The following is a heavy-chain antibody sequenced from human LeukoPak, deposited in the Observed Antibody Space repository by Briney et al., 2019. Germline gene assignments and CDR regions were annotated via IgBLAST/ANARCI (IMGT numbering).Heavy chain of an antibody. J-gene: IGHJ4*02. CDR2: IQFNGAEK. V-gene: IGHV3-30*02. CDR3: AKDSERYGVLEY. CDR1: GFTFSNHG. D-gene: IGHD4-17*01. Sequence: GGSLRLSCATSGFTFSNHGMHWVRQAPGKGLEWVAFIQFNGAEKYYADSVTGRFTISRDDSKNTVYLQLNNLRDEDTAVYYCAKDSERYGVLEYWGQGTLVSVSA.